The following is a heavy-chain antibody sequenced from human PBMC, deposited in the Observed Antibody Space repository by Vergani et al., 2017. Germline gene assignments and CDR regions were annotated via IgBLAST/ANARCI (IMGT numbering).Heavy chain of an antibody. CDR3: ARGPYYYDSSGYFLDAFDI. CDR2: IWYHGSNK. J-gene: IGHJ3*02. Sequence: QVQLVESGGGVVQPGRSLRLSCAASGFTFSSYGMHWVRQAPGKGLEWVAVIWYHGSNKYYADSVKGRFTISRDNSKNTLYLQMNSLRAEDTAVYYCARGPYYYDSSGYFLDAFDIWGQGTMVTVSS. V-gene: IGHV3-33*01. CDR1: GFTFSSYG. D-gene: IGHD3-22*01.